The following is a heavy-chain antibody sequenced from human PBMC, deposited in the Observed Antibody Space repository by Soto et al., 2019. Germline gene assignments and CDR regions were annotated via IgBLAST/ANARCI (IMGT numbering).Heavy chain of an antibody. D-gene: IGHD3-22*01. CDR2: INPGGGYT. J-gene: IGHJ4*02. CDR1: GYTFTHYY. V-gene: IGHV1-46*01. CDR3: GRGYFDSRGPPPGD. Sequence: QVQLVQSGAEVKKPGASVKVSCKTSGYTFTHYYMHWVRLAPGQGLEWMGVINPGGGYTTYAQKFQGRVTMTRDTSTSTVYMELRSLKSEDTAVYYCGRGYFDSRGPPPGDWGQGTLVTVSS.